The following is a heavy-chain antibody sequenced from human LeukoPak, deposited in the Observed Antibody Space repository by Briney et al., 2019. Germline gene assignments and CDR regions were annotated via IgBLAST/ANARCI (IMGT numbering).Heavy chain of an antibody. CDR1: GFTVSSNY. J-gene: IGHJ4*02. CDR3: AKDADYSIFRYFDY. Sequence: GGSLRLSCAASGFTVSSNYMSRVRQAPGKGLEWVSVIYSGGSTYYADSVKGRFTISRDNSKNTLYLQMNSLRAEDTAVYYCAKDADYSIFRYFDYWGQGTLVTVSS. CDR2: IYSGGST. V-gene: IGHV3-53*01. D-gene: IGHD4-11*01.